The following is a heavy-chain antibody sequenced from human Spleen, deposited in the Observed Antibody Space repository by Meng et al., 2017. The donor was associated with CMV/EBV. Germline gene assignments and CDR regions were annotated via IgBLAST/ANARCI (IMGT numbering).Heavy chain of an antibody. CDR1: GGSFSGYY. Sequence: VYGGSFSGYYWSWIRQPPGKGLEWIGEINHSGSTNYNPSLKSRVTISVDTSKNQFSLKLSSVTAADTAVYYCARAMVQGVIIRWFDPWGQGTLVTVSS. CDR2: INHSGST. CDR3: ARAMVQGVIIRWFDP. V-gene: IGHV4-34*01. J-gene: IGHJ5*02. D-gene: IGHD3-10*01.